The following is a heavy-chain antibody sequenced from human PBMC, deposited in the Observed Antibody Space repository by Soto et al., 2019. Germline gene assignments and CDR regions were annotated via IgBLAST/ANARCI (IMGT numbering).Heavy chain of an antibody. D-gene: IGHD3-10*01. V-gene: IGHV4-61*08. Sequence: SETLALTCAASGGSINSAGYSWSWIRQPPGKGLEWIGYIYYSGSTNYNPSLKSRVTISVDTSKNQFSLKLSSVTAADTALYYCARQGFGELHGLVDDWGQGTMVTVSS. CDR3: ARQGFGELHGLVDD. CDR1: GGSINSAGYS. J-gene: IGHJ6*02. CDR2: IYYSGST.